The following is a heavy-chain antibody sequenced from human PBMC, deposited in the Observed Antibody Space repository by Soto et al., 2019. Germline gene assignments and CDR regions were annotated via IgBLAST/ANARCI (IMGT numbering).Heavy chain of an antibody. Sequence: GVSLRLSCATSGLNFSGYGMHWVRQAPGKGLVWVSRINSDGTTTSYADSVKGRFTISRDNAKNTLFLQMNSLGAEDTAVYYCARDLTGSDTYWGQGTLVTVSS. CDR2: INSDGTTT. V-gene: IGHV3-74*01. D-gene: IGHD2-15*01. CDR3: ARDLTGSDTY. CDR1: GLNFSGYG. J-gene: IGHJ4*02.